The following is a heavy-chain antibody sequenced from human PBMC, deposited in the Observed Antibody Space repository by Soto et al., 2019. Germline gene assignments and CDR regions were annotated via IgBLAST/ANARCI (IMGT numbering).Heavy chain of an antibody. CDR2: ISSSSDYI. D-gene: IGHD6-13*01. V-gene: IGHV3-21*06. CDR1: GFTFTSYT. Sequence: PGGSLRLSCAASGFTFTSYTMNWVRQDPGKGLEWVSSISSSSDYIYYADSMKGRVTISRDNAKNSLFLDMNSLTGEDTAVYYCARARVYATGPLDFWGQGTLVTVSS. J-gene: IGHJ4*02. CDR3: ARARVYATGPLDF.